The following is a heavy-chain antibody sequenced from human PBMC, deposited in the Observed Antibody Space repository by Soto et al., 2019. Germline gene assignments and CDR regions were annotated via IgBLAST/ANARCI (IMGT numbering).Heavy chain of an antibody. J-gene: IGHJ4*02. D-gene: IGHD3-22*01. V-gene: IGHV1-3*01. CDR3: ARPKDYDDCLDL. CDR2: INAGNGNT. CDR1: RSAFTASN. Sequence: APVPVSCKASRSAFTASNIHWARQAPGKRLEWMGWINAGNGNTKYSQKFKGRVTFTRDTSATTAYMELSSLISEDTVVYYWARPKDYDDCLDLWGQGTLVTVSS.